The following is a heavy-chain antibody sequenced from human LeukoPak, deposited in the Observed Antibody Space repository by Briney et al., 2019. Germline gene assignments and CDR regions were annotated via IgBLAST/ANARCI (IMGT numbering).Heavy chain of an antibody. CDR1: EYTFTGYY. CDR3: ARDSAVRHFWSGYYGY. CDR2: INTNSGGT. Sequence: ASVKVSCKASEYTFTGYYMHWVRQAPGQGGEWMGWINTNSGGTNYAQKFQGRVTMTRDTSISTAYMELSRLRSDDTAVYYCARDSAVRHFWSGYYGYWGQGTLVTVSS. D-gene: IGHD3-3*02. V-gene: IGHV1-2*02. J-gene: IGHJ4*02.